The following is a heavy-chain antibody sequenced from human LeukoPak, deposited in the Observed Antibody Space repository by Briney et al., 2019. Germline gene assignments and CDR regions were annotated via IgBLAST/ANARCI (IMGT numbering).Heavy chain of an antibody. Sequence: GGSLRLSCAASGFTFSSYGMHWVRQAPGKGLEWVAFIRYDGSNKYYADSVKGRFTISRDNSKNTLYLQMNSLRAEDTAVYYRAKRDTAMVRGYYYYYMDVWGKGTTVTVSS. CDR3: AKRDTAMVRGYYYYYMDV. CDR1: GFTFSSYG. D-gene: IGHD5-18*01. CDR2: IRYDGSNK. J-gene: IGHJ6*03. V-gene: IGHV3-30*02.